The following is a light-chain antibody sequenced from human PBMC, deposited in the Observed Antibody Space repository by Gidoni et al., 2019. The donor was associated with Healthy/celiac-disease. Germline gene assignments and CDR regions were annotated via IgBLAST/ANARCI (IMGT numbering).Light chain of an antibody. Sequence: SSELTQPPSVSVSPGQTARLTCSVDALPKQYAYWYQQKPGQAPVLVIYKDSERPSGNPERFSGSSSGTTVTLTISGVQEEDEADYYCQSADSSGTYRVFGGGTKLTVL. CDR3: QSADSSGTYRV. J-gene: IGLJ3*02. CDR2: KDS. V-gene: IGLV3-25*02. CDR1: ALPKQY.